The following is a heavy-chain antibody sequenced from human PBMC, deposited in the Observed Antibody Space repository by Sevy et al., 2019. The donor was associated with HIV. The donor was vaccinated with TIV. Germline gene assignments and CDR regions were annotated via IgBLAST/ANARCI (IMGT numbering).Heavy chain of an antibody. Sequence: SETLSLTCTVSGGSISSGDYYWSWIRQPPGKGLEWIGYIYYSGSTYYNPSLKSRVTISVDTSKNQFSLKLSSVTAADTAVYYCAREGSGWVNWFDPRGQGPRVPVSS. CDR2: IYYSGST. J-gene: IGHJ5*02. V-gene: IGHV4-30-4*01. CDR1: GGSISSGDYY. D-gene: IGHD6-19*01. CDR3: AREGSGWVNWFDP.